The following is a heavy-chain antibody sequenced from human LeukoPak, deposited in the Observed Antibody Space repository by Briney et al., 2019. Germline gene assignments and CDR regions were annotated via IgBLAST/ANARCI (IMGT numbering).Heavy chain of an antibody. CDR3: AKARLGFVVVVAATHYALDY. CDR1: GFTFSSYA. V-gene: IGHV3-23*01. J-gene: IGHJ4*02. CDR2: ISGSGGST. D-gene: IGHD2-15*01. Sequence: PGGSLRLSCAASGFTFSSYAMSWVRQAPGKGLEWVSAISGSGGSTYYADSVKGRFTISRDNSKNTLYLQMNSLRAEDTAVYYCAKARLGFVVVVAATHYALDYWGQGTLVTVSS.